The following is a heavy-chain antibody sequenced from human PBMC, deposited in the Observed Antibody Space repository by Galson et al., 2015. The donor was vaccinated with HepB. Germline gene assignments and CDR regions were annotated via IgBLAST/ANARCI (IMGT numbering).Heavy chain of an antibody. J-gene: IGHJ4*02. CDR2: IRYDGSNK. V-gene: IGHV3-30*02. CDR3: ARDRCSSTSCYNDY. D-gene: IGHD2-2*02. CDR1: GFTFSSYG. Sequence: SLRLSCAASGFTFSSYGMHWVRQAPGKGLEWVAFIRYDGSNKYYADSVKGRFTISRDNSKNTLYLQMNSLRAEDTAVYYCARDRCSSTSCYNDYWGQGTLVTVSS.